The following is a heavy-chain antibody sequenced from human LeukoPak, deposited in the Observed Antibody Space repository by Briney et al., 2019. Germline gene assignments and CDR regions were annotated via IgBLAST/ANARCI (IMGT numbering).Heavy chain of an antibody. CDR1: GFTFSNYG. J-gene: IGHJ3*02. V-gene: IGHV3-30*02. CDR2: IRNDGTNK. D-gene: IGHD3-10*01. Sequence: SGGSLRLSCAASGFTFSNYGMHWVRQAPGKGLEWVTFIRNDGTNKYYADSVKGRFTISRDNSKNTLYLQMNSLRAEDTAVYYCAKILVRMDAFDIWGQGTMVTVSS. CDR3: AKILVRMDAFDI.